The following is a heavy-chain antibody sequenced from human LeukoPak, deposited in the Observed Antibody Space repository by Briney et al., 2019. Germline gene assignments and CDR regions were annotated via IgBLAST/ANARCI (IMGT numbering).Heavy chain of an antibody. D-gene: IGHD3-3*01. J-gene: IGHJ4*02. CDR3: AKDRLGTFGVDIQDY. Sequence: PGGSLRLSCAVSGFTFSGFWMSWSRQAPGKGLEWVASINSDGSEGYYADVVKGRFTISRDNSKNTLYLQMNSLRAEDTAVYYCAKDRLGTFGVDIQDYWGQGTLVTVSS. CDR2: INSDGSEG. V-gene: IGHV3-7*03. CDR1: GFTFSGFW.